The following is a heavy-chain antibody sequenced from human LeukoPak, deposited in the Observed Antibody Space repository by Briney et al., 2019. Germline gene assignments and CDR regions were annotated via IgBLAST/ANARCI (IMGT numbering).Heavy chain of an antibody. CDR2: INSDGSST. CDR1: GFTFSSYW. J-gene: IGHJ4*02. D-gene: IGHD3-10*01. CDR3: ARSTGWFGQGYFDY. V-gene: IGHV3-74*01. Sequence: PGGSLRLSCAASGFTFSSYWMHWVRQAPGKVLVWVSRINSDGSSTSYADSVKGRFTISRDNAKNTLYLQMNSLRAEDTAVYYCARSTGWFGQGYFDYWGQGTLVTVSS.